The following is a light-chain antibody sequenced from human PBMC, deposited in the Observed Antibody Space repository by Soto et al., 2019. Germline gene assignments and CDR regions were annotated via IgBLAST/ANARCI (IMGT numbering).Light chain of an antibody. CDR3: QQSYSTPRT. CDR1: QSISSY. V-gene: IGKV1-39*01. Sequence: DIQMTHSPSSLSASVRDRVTITCRASQSISSYLNWYQQKPGKAPKLLIYAASSLQSGVPSRFSGSGSGTDFTLTVSSLQPEAFATYFCQQSYSTPRTFGQGTKVEVK. J-gene: IGKJ1*01. CDR2: AAS.